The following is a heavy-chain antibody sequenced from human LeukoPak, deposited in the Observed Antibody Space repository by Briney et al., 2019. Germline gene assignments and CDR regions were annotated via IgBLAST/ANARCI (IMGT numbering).Heavy chain of an antibody. D-gene: IGHD4-17*01. J-gene: IGHJ4*02. Sequence: SVKVSCKASGYTFTYYDINWVRQAPGQGLEWMGGIIPIFGIANYAQKFQGRVTITADKSTSTAYMELSSLRSEDTAVYYCASASDYGDYYPDYWGQGTLVTVSS. CDR2: IIPIFGIA. CDR3: ASASDYGDYYPDY. V-gene: IGHV1-69*10. CDR1: GYTFTYYD.